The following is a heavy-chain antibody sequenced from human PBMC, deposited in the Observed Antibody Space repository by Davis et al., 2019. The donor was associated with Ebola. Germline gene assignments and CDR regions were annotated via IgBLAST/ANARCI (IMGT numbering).Heavy chain of an antibody. CDR2: ISSDGGIT. J-gene: IGHJ4*02. CDR1: GFTFSRYW. Sequence: GESLKISCAASGFTFSRYWMHWVRQAPGKGLVYVSRISSDGGITSYADSVKGRFTISRDSAKSTLYLQMNSLTAEDTAVYYCVRTTYGAPEYWGQGTLVTVSS. D-gene: IGHD4-17*01. V-gene: IGHV3-74*01. CDR3: VRTTYGAPEY.